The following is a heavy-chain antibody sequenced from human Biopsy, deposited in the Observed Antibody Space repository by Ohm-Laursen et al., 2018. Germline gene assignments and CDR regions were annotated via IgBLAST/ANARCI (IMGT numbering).Heavy chain of an antibody. J-gene: IGHJ5*01. CDR1: GYTFSSYW. Sequence: SLTLSRTGSGYTFSSYWLYCVRQAPSKGLARVSGINAPGGKTYYADSVKGRFTISRDNSQRTLYLQIHSLRAGDTAIYYLAKADVVGALRGANWFDSWGQGTLVTVSS. CDR3: AKADVVGALRGANWFDS. CDR2: INAPGGKT. V-gene: IGHV3-23*01. D-gene: IGHD1-26*01.